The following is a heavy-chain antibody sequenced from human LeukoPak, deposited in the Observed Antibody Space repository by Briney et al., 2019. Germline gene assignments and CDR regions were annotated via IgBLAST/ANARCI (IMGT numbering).Heavy chain of an antibody. Sequence: SETLSLTCAVSGGSISSGGYSWSWIRQPPGKGLEWIGYIYHSGSTFYNPSLKSRVTISVDTSKNQFSLKLSSVTAADTAVYYCARDQDYYGSGSYGPDYWGQGTLVTVSS. CDR1: GGSISSGGYS. V-gene: IGHV4-30-2*01. J-gene: IGHJ4*02. D-gene: IGHD3-10*01. CDR2: IYHSGST. CDR3: ARDQDYYGSGSYGPDY.